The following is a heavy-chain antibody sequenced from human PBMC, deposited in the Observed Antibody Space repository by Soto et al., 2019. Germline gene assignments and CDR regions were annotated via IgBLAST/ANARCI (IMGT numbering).Heavy chain of an antibody. CDR3: ARDSIPDGGIDY. CDR2: IYYSGST. CDR1: GGSVSSGSYY. Sequence: TLSLTCTVSGGSVSSGSYYWSWIRQPPGKGLEWIGYIYYSGSTNYNPSLKSRVTISVDTSKNQFSLKLSSVTAADTAVYYCARDSIPDGGIDYWGQGTLVTVSS. V-gene: IGHV4-61*01. D-gene: IGHD2-15*01. J-gene: IGHJ4*02.